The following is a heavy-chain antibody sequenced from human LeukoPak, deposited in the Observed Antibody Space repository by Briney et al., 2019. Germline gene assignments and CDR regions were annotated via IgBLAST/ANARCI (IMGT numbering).Heavy chain of an antibody. J-gene: IGHJ4*02. Sequence: GGSLRLSCAASGFTFSGSAMHWVRQASGKGLEWVGRIRSKANSYATAYAASVKGGFTISRDDSKNTAYLQMNSLKTEDTAVYYCTRGRYDYVWGDNFDYWGQGTLVTVSS. V-gene: IGHV3-73*01. CDR3: TRGRYDYVWGDNFDY. CDR2: IRSKANSYAT. CDR1: GFTFSGSA. D-gene: IGHD3-16*01.